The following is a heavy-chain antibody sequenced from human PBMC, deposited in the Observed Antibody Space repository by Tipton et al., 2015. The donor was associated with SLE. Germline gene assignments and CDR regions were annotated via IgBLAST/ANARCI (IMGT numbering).Heavy chain of an antibody. CDR3: ATDPGDWYFDL. Sequence: TLSLTCAAYGGSFSGYYWSWIRQPPGKGLEWIGEINHSGSTNHNPSLKSRVTISVDTSKNQFSLKLSSVTAADTAVYYCATDPGDWYFDLWGRGTLVTVSS. CDR1: GGSFSGYY. J-gene: IGHJ2*01. CDR2: INHSGST. V-gene: IGHV4-34*01.